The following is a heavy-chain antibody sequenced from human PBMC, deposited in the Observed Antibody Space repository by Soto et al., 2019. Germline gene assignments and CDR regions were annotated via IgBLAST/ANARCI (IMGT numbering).Heavy chain of an antibody. Sequence: QVHLLESGPGLVKPSQTLSLTCSVSGDSISTVDYFWAWIRQPPGQALEYIGYIYKSTTTYYNPSFERRVAISLDPSKSQFSLNVTSVTAADTAVYFCARGRYCLTGRCFPNWFDSWGQGTLVTVSS. D-gene: IGHD2-15*01. V-gene: IGHV4-30-4*01. CDR2: IYKSTTT. CDR1: GDSISTVDYF. CDR3: ARGRYCLTGRCFPNWFDS. J-gene: IGHJ5*01.